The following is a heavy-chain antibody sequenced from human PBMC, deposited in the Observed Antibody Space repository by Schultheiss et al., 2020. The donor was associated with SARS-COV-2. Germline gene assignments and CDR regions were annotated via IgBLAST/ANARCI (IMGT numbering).Heavy chain of an antibody. CDR1: GYTFTGYY. CDR2: ISAYNGNT. V-gene: IGHV1-18*04. Sequence: ASVKVSCKASGYTFTGYYMHWVRQAPGQGLEWMGWISAYNGNTNYAQKLQGRVTMTTDTSTSTAYMELSRLRSDDTAVYYCARGRPTVTTPIDYWGQGTLVTVSS. J-gene: IGHJ4*02. CDR3: ARGRPTVTTPIDY. D-gene: IGHD4-17*01.